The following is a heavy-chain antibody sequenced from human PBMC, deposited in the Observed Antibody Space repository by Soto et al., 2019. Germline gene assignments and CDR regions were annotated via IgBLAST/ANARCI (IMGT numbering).Heavy chain of an antibody. Sequence: QAQLVQSGAEVKKPGASVKVSCKTSGYTFTAYYIHWWRQAPGQGLEGVGWITPKTGDTKYAQKFQGRVTMTGDTSITTAYMELGRLRSDDTAVYYCARQLAYCGGDCYTEPIDYWGQGTLVTVSS. CDR3: ARQLAYCGGDCYTEPIDY. CDR1: GYTFTAYY. V-gene: IGHV1-2*02. D-gene: IGHD2-21*02. J-gene: IGHJ4*02. CDR2: ITPKTGDT.